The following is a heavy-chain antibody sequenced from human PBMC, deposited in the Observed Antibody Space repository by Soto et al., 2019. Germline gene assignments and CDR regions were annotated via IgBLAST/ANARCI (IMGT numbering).Heavy chain of an antibody. V-gene: IGHV1-2*04. CDR2: INPNSGGT. Sequence: GASVKVSCKASGYTFTSYDINWVRQAPGQGLEWMGWINPNSGGTNYAQKFQGWVTMTRDTSISTAYMELSRLRSDDTAVYYCARASIAYCSGGSCYKADAFDIWGQGTMVTVSS. CDR3: ARASIAYCSGGSCYKADAFDI. D-gene: IGHD2-15*01. J-gene: IGHJ3*02. CDR1: GYTFTSYD.